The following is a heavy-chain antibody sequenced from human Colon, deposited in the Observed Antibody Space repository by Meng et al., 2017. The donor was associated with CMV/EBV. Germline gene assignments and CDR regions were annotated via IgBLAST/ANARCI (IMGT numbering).Heavy chain of an antibody. J-gene: IGHJ5*02. CDR2: INPNSGST. V-gene: IGHV1-2*02. CDR1: GYTFTDYY. CDR3: ARDFGYTNSGTRVWFDP. Sequence: ASVKVSCKASGYTFTDYYVHWVRQAPGQGLEWMAWINPNSGSTNYAQKFQGRVTMTRDTSISTACMELNRLRFDDTAVYYCARDFGYTNSGTRVWFDPWGQGTLVTVSS. D-gene: IGHD7-27*01.